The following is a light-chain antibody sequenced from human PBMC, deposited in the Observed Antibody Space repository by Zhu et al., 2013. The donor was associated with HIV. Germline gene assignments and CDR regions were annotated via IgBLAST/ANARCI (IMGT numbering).Light chain of an antibody. J-gene: IGKJ4*01. CDR2: AAS. V-gene: IGKV1-9*01. CDR1: QGISSY. Sequence: DIQLTQSPSFMSASVGDSVTITCRASQGISSYLVWYQQKPGKAPKVLIYAASTLQSGVPSRFSGSGSGTDFTLTISSLQPEDFATYYCVQHNTFLSTFGGGTKVEI. CDR3: VQHNTFLST.